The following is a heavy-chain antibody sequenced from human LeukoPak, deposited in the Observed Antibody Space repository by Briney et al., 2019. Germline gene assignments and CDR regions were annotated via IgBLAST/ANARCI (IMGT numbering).Heavy chain of an antibody. V-gene: IGHV3-7*01. J-gene: IGHJ4*02. Sequence: GGSLSLSCAASGFTFSNYWMSWVRQAPGKGLEWVANIKEDGSEKYYAESVKGRFTISRDNARNSLYLQMNSLRAEDTAVYYCASGRQLGYWGQGTLVTVSS. CDR2: IKEDGSEK. CDR3: ASGRQLGY. D-gene: IGHD6-13*01. CDR1: GFTFSNYW.